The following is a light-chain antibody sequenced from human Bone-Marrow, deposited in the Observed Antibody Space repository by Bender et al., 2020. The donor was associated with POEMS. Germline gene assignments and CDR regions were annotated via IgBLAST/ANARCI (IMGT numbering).Light chain of an antibody. CDR2: QDT. CDR3: RAWDNYSVI. J-gene: IGLJ2*01. CDR1: DLGDKY. Sequence: SYEVTQPPSVSVSPGQTASITCSGDDLGDKYVAWYQQKPGQSPVLVIYQDTKRPSGIPERFSGSNSGNTATLTISGTQAMDEADYCCRAWDNYSVIFGGGTKLTVL. V-gene: IGLV3-1*01.